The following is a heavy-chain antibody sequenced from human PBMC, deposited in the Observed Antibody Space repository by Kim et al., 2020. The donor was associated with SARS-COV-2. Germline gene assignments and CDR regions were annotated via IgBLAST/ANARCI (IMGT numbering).Heavy chain of an antibody. CDR3: TRPLGRGFAD. CDR1: GFTFTDTW. V-gene: IGHV3-7*01. Sequence: GGSLRLSCVASGFTFTDTWMIWVRQAPGKGPEWVANINQDGTNRQYVDSVKGRFTVSRDNAKKSLYLEMNSLGVEDTAIYYCTRPLGRGFADWGHGTHVT. J-gene: IGHJ4*01. CDR2: INQDGTNR. D-gene: IGHD1-1*01.